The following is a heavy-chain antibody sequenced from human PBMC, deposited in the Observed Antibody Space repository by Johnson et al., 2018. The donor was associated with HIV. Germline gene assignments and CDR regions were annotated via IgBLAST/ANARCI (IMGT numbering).Heavy chain of an antibody. CDR2: INWNGGPT. CDR1: GFIFDNYD. V-gene: IGHV3-20*04. Sequence: VQLVESGGGVVRRGGSLRLSCAASGFIFDNYDMSWVRQGPGKGLEWLSYINWNGGPTGSAASVVRRFTISRDNAKNSLYMEMKRLRAEDTAVYYCARACRDGYTCDVFDIWGQGTMVTVS. CDR3: ARACRDGYTCDVFDI. D-gene: IGHD5-24*01. J-gene: IGHJ3*02.